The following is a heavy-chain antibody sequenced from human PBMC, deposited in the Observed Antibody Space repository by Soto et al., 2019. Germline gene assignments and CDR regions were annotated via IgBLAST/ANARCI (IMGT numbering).Heavy chain of an antibody. CDR2: ISGSGDIT. V-gene: IGHV3-23*01. Sequence: EVQLLESGGGLVQPGGSLRLSFAASGFSFCIYAMGFVLQAPGKGLEWVSVISGSGDITYYADSVKGRFTISRDTSKNTLYLQLNSLRAEDTAVYYCAKNSRNGFTIDWYFDLWGRGTLVTVSS. J-gene: IGHJ2*01. CDR1: GFSFCIYA. CDR3: AKNSRNGFTIDWYFDL. D-gene: IGHD3-10*01.